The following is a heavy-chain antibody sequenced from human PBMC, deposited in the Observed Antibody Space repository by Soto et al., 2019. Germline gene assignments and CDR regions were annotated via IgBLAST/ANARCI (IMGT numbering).Heavy chain of an antibody. J-gene: IGHJ6*02. D-gene: IGHD2-21*02. Sequence: QVQLVQSGAEVKKPGSSVKVSCKASGGTFSSYAISWVRQAPGQGLEWVGGIIPIFGTANYAQKFQGRVTITADESTSTAYMELSSLRSEDTAVYYCAKPSYCGGDCSYYYGMDVWGQGTTVTVSS. V-gene: IGHV1-69*01. CDR2: IIPIFGTA. CDR3: AKPSYCGGDCSYYYGMDV. CDR1: GGTFSSYA.